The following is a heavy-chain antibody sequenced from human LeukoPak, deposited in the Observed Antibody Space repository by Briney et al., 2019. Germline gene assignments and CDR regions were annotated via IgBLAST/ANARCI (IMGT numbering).Heavy chain of an antibody. CDR1: GGSFSGYY. V-gene: IGHV4-34*01. D-gene: IGHD4-17*01. Sequence: SETLSLTCAVYGGSFSGYYWSWIRQPPGKGLEWIGEINHSGSTNYNPSLKSRVTISVDTSKNQFSLKLSSVTAADTAVYYCARGGDYVDYWGQGTLVTVSS. J-gene: IGHJ4*02. CDR3: ARGGDYVDY. CDR2: INHSGST.